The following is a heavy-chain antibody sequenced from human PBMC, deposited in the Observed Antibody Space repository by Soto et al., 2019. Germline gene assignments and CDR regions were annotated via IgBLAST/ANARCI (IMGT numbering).Heavy chain of an antibody. CDR3: GRGVSGTFGGNWVDP. CDR2: INPNSGNT. Sequence: ASVKVSCKASGYTFTGYFMHWVRQAPGQGLEWMGWINPNSGNTKIAQKFQGRVTLTRDTSISAAYMDLTRLTSDDTAVYYCGRGVSGTFGGNWVDPWGQGTLVTVSS. J-gene: IGHJ5*02. V-gene: IGHV1-2*02. D-gene: IGHD1-26*01. CDR1: GYTFTGYF.